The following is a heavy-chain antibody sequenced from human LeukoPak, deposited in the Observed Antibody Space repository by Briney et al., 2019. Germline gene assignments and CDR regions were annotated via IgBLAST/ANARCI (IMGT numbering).Heavy chain of an antibody. D-gene: IGHD2-15*01. Sequence: AGGSLRLSCEASEFTLSSYGMHWVRQAPDKGLEWVAFIQYDGSNKYYADSVKGRFTISRDNSKNTLYLQMNSLRAEDTAVYYCARDLYSFDYWGQGTLVTVSS. J-gene: IGHJ4*02. CDR1: EFTLSSYG. CDR2: IQYDGSNK. V-gene: IGHV3-30*02. CDR3: ARDLYSFDY.